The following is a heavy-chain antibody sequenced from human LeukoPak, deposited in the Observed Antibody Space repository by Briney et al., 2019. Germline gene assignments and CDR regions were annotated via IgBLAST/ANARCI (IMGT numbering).Heavy chain of an antibody. CDR3: ARGGGQYYFDY. D-gene: IGHD4-23*01. Sequence: GGSLRLSCAASGFTFSSYSMNWVRQAPGRGLEWVSSISSSSSYIYYADSVKGRFTISRDNAKNSLYLQMNSLRAEDTAVYYCARGGGQYYFDYWGQGTLVTVSS. V-gene: IGHV3-21*01. J-gene: IGHJ4*02. CDR1: GFTFSSYS. CDR2: ISSSSSYI.